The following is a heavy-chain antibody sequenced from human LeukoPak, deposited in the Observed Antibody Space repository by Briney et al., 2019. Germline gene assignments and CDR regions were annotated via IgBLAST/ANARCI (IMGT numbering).Heavy chain of an antibody. J-gene: IGHJ6*02. V-gene: IGHV3-33*01. CDR1: GFTFSSYG. CDR2: IWYDGSNK. D-gene: IGHD3-3*01. Sequence: PGRSLRLSCAASGFTFSSYGMHWVRQAPGKGLEWVAVIWYDGSNKYYADSVKGRFTISRDNSKNTPYLQMNSLRAEDTAVYYCARSGTYYDFWSGPLDHYGMDVWGQGTTVTVSS. CDR3: ARSGTYYDFWSGPLDHYGMDV.